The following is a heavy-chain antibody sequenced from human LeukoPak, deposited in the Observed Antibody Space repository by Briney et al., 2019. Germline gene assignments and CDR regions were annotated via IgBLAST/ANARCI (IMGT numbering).Heavy chain of an antibody. Sequence: GASVKVSCKASGGTFTSYGISWVRQAPGQGLEWMGWISAYNGNTNYAQKLQGRVAMTTDTSTSTAYMELRSLRSDDTAVYYCARVLLPPTLVAGIRVDWFDPWGQGTLVTVSS. CDR3: ARVLLPPTLVAGIRVDWFDP. D-gene: IGHD6-19*01. CDR2: ISAYNGNT. V-gene: IGHV1-18*01. J-gene: IGHJ5*02. CDR1: GGTFTSYG.